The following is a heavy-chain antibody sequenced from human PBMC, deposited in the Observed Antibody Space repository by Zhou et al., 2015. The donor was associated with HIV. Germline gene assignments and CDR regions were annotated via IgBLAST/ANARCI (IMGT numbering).Heavy chain of an antibody. Sequence: QVQLVQSGAEVKKPGSSVKVSCKASGGTFSSYTISWVRQAPGQGLEWMGRIIPILGIANYAQKFQGRVTITADKSTSTAYMELSSLRSEDTAVYYCARVPFYGSGQEDYYYYGMDVWGQGTTVTVSS. V-gene: IGHV1-69*02. CDR1: GGTFSSYT. CDR3: ARVPFYGSGQEDYYYYGMDV. D-gene: IGHD3-10*01. CDR2: IIPILGIA. J-gene: IGHJ6*02.